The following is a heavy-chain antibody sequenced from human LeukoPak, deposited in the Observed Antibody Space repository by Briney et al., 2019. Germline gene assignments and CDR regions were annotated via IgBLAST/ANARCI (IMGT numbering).Heavy chain of an antibody. J-gene: IGHJ6*03. D-gene: IGHD2/OR15-2a*01. V-gene: IGHV3-7*01. CDR1: GFTFSTYW. CDR2: IKQDGSET. CDR3: ARVHPLLSVESYYYYMDV. Sequence: GGSLRLSCAASGFTFSTYWMTWVRQAPGKGLDWVGNIKQDGSETYYADSLKGRFTISRDNAKSALYLQMNSLRAEDTAIYYCARVHPLLSVESYYYYMDVWGKGTTVTVAS.